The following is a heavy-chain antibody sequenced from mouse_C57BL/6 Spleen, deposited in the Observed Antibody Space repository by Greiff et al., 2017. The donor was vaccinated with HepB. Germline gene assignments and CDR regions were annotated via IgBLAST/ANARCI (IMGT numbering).Heavy chain of an antibody. D-gene: IGHD2-4*01. V-gene: IGHV1-69*01. Sequence: QVQLQQPGAELVMPGASVKLSCKASGYTFTSYWMHWVKQRPGQGLEWIGEIDPSDSYTNYNQKFKGKSTLTVDKSSSTAYMKLSSLTSEDSAVYYCARAYYDDDGGGVYFDYWGQGTTLTVSS. CDR1: GYTFTSYW. J-gene: IGHJ2*01. CDR3: ARAYYDDDGGGVYFDY. CDR2: IDPSDSYT.